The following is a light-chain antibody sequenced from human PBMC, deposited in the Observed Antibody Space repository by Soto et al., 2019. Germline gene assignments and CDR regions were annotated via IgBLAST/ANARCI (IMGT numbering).Light chain of an antibody. V-gene: IGLV2-14*01. CDR1: NYNY. CDR2: EVS. J-gene: IGLJ2*01. Sequence: QSVLTQPASVSGSPGQSITISCTGTNYNYISWYQQHPGEAPKLMIYEVSNRASWVSNRFSGSKSDNTASLTISGLQTEDEADYYCCSYTSSNTLIFGGGTKLTVL. CDR3: CSYTSSNTLI.